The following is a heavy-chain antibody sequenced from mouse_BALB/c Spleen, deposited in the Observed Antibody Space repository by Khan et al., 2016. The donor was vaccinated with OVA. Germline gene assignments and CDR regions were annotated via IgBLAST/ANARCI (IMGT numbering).Heavy chain of an antibody. CDR2: IYPGTDNT. Sequence: QVQLQQSGAELVRPGASVKLSCKTSGYIFTSYWIHWIQQRSGQGLEWIAKIYPGTDNTYYNEKLKDKATLTADKSSSTAYMQLSSLKSEDSAVYFCAREEALYCFNYWGQGTTLTVSS. J-gene: IGHJ2*01. D-gene: IGHD3-2*02. V-gene: IGHV1S132*01. CDR3: AREEALYCFNY. CDR1: GYIFTSYW.